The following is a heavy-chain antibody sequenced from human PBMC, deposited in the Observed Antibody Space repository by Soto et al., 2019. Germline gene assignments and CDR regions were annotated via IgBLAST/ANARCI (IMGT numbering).Heavy chain of an antibody. Sequence: EVQLVESGGGLVQPGESLRLSCAASGFTFSSYWMRWVRQAPGKGLVWVSRISPDGSTTSYVDSVKGRFTISRDNAKNTLFLQMSSLRVEDTAVYYCATLHMEMGDYWGQGTLVTVSS. V-gene: IGHV3-74*01. D-gene: IGHD2-21*01. CDR3: ATLHMEMGDY. CDR2: ISPDGSTT. CDR1: GFTFSSYW. J-gene: IGHJ4*02.